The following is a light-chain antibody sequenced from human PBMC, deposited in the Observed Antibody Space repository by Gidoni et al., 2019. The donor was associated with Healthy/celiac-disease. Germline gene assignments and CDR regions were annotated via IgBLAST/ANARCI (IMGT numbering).Light chain of an antibody. CDR1: QSFSSY. CDR2: DAT. Sequence: EIVLTQSPATLSLSPGERATLSCRANQSFSSYVAWYQQKHCQAPRLLLYDATNRAAGIPARFSGSGSRTDFTLTISSLEHEDFAVYYCQQSSNWPQTFGGGTKVEIK. J-gene: IGKJ4*01. CDR3: QQSSNWPQT. V-gene: IGKV3-11*01.